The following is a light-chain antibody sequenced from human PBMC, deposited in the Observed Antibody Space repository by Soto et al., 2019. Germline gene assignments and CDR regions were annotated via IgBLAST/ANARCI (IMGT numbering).Light chain of an antibody. CDR2: GNN. Sequence: QSVLTQPPSASGTPGQTVTISSSGSSSNIGSNYVFWYQHLPGTAPKLLIYGNNQRPSGVPDRFSGSRSGTSASLAISGLRPEDEADYYCAVWDDSLSGVVFGGGTKPTVL. V-gene: IGLV1-47*01. CDR1: SSNIGSNY. J-gene: IGLJ3*02. CDR3: AVWDDSLSGVV.